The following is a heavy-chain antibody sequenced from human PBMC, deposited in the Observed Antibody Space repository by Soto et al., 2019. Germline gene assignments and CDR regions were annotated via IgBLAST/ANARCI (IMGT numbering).Heavy chain of an antibody. CDR2: ISSSSSYI. J-gene: IGHJ6*02. CDR1: GFTFSSYI. D-gene: IGHD3-3*01. CDR3: ARVQPPYYDFWSGIYYYYGMDV. Sequence: PGGSLRLSCAASGFTFSSYIMNWVRQAPGKGLEWVSSISSSSSYIYYADSVKGRFTISRDNAKNSLYLQMNSLRAEDTAVYYCARVQPPYYDFWSGIYYYYGMDVWGQGTTVTVSS. V-gene: IGHV3-21*01.